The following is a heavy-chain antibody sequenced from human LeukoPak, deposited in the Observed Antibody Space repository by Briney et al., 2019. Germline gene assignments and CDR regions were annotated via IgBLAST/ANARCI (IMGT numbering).Heavy chain of an antibody. Sequence: PGGSLRLSCAASGFTFSSYAMSWVRQAPGKGLEWVSAISGSGGSTYYADSVKGRFTISRDNSKNTLYLQMNSLRAEDTAVYYCAKGGILTGFIYYFDYWGQGTLVTVSS. D-gene: IGHD3-9*01. J-gene: IGHJ4*02. V-gene: IGHV3-23*01. CDR3: AKGGILTGFIYYFDY. CDR1: GFTFSSYA. CDR2: ISGSGGST.